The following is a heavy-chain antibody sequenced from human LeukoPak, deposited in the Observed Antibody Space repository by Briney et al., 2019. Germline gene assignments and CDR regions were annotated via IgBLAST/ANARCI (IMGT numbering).Heavy chain of an antibody. D-gene: IGHD3-22*01. CDR2: ISANGGGT. CDR1: GFTFSNYA. V-gene: IGHV3-23*01. J-gene: IGHJ4*02. Sequence: GGSLRLSCAASGFTFSNYAMSWVRQAPGKGLEWVSSISANGGGTYYADSVKGRFTVSRDNSQNTLYLQMNSLRTEDTAVYYCAKATKSIVVDNYFDYWGQGALVTVSS. CDR3: AKATKSIVVDNYFDY.